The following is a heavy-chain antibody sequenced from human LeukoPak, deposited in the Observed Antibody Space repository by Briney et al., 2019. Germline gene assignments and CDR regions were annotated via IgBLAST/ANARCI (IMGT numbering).Heavy chain of an antibody. J-gene: IGHJ6*02. Sequence: GGSLRLSCAASGFTFSSYWMSWVRQAPGKGLERVANIKQDGSEEVYVDSVKGRFTISRDNAKNSLFLQMNTLRAEDTAVYYCARGPYSSTWSYGMDVWGQGTTVTVSS. CDR1: GFTFSSYW. CDR3: ARGPYSSTWSYGMDV. V-gene: IGHV3-7*05. CDR2: IKQDGSEE. D-gene: IGHD6-6*01.